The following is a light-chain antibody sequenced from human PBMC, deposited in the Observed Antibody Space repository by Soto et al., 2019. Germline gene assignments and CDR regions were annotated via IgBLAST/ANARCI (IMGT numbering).Light chain of an antibody. V-gene: IGKV1-8*01. CDR1: QGISSY. CDR2: AAS. J-gene: IGKJ4*01. Sequence: AIRMTQSPSSLSASTGDRVTITCRASQGISSYLAWYQQKPGKAPKLLIYAASTLQSGVPSRFSGSGSGTDFTLTISCLQSEDFAIYYCQQANSFPPTFGGGTKVEIK. CDR3: QQANSFPPT.